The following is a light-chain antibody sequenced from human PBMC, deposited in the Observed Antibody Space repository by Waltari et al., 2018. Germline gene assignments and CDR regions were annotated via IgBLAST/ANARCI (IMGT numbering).Light chain of an antibody. CDR1: QSISTS. CDR2: GTA. V-gene: IGKV1-39*01. J-gene: IGKJ3*01. Sequence: DIQMTQSTSSLSASVGDRVILTCRTSQSISTSLNWYHQKPGKAPKLLIFGTATLHVGVPSRSTGSGSGTVFSLPITDLQSEDFVTYYCQQNFVSPGVTFGPGTTLNV. CDR3: QQNFVSPGVT.